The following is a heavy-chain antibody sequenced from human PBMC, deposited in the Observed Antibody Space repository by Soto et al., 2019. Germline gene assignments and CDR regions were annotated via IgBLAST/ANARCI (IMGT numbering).Heavy chain of an antibody. V-gene: IGHV3-11*01. D-gene: IGHD4-4*01. CDR1: GFTFSDYY. J-gene: IGHJ3*01. CDR2: ISFNGGTI. CDR3: ARESAMTTVTTAVAFDV. Sequence: QVQLVESGGGSVKPGGSLRLSCAASGFTFSDYYMSWIRQAPGKGLVWVSYISFNGGTIYYADSVKGRFTISRDNVENSLYLQMNSLRAEDTAVYYCARESAMTTVTTAVAFDVWGQGTVVTVSS.